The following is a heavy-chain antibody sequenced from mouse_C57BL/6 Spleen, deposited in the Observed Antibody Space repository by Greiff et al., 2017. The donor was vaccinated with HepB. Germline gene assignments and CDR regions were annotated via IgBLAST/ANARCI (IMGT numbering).Heavy chain of an antibody. CDR1: GFSLTSYG. CDR3: AKNCYGSTLYAMDY. J-gene: IGHJ4*01. Sequence: VMLVESGPGLVQPSQSLSITCTVSGFSLTSYGVHWVRQSPGKGLEWLGVIWRGGSTDYNAAFMSRLSITKDNSKSQVFFKMNSLQADDTAIYYCAKNCYGSTLYAMDYWGQGTSVTVSS. D-gene: IGHD1-1*01. CDR2: IWRGGST. V-gene: IGHV2-5*01.